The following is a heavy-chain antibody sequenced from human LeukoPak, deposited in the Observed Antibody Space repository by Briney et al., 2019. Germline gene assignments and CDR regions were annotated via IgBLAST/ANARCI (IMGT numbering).Heavy chain of an antibody. CDR3: ARDLRFLEYVDY. D-gene: IGHD3-3*01. J-gene: IGHJ4*02. CDR1: GGSISSSSYY. V-gene: IGHV4-39*07. Sequence: SETLSLTCTVSGGSISSSSYYWGWIRQPPGKGLEWIGSIYYSGSTYYNPSLKSRVTISVDASKNQFSLKLSSVTAADTAVYYCARDLRFLEYVDYWGQGTLVTVSS. CDR2: IYYSGST.